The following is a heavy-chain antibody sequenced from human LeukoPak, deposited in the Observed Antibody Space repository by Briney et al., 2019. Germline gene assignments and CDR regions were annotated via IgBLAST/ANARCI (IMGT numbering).Heavy chain of an antibody. CDR1: GGSFSGYY. CDR3: ARRPPSYSDNSGTYYLGGFDY. J-gene: IGHJ4*02. Sequence: SETLSLTCAVYGGSFSGYYWSWIRQPPGKGLEGIGEINHSGSTNYNPSLKSRVTISVDTSKNQFSLNLNSVTAADTAVYYCARRPPSYSDNSGTYYLGGFDYWGQGTLVTVSS. D-gene: IGHD3-10*01. CDR2: INHSGST. V-gene: IGHV4-34*01.